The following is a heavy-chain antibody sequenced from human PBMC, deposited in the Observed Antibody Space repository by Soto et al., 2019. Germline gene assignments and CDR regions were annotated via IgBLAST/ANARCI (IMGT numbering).Heavy chain of an antibody. V-gene: IGHV3-21*01. J-gene: IGHJ4*02. CDR2: ISSSGSYI. CDR3: ARVHFYDTSGPHY. CDR1: GFTFKTYT. Sequence: GGSLRLSCAASGFTFKTYTMNWVRQAPGKGLEWVSSISSSGSYISYADSVKGRFTISRDNAKKSLYLQMNSLRAEDTAVYYCARVHFYDTSGPHYWGQGTLVTVS. D-gene: IGHD3-22*01.